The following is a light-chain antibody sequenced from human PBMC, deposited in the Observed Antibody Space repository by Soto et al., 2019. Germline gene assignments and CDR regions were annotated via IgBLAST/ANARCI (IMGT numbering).Light chain of an antibody. J-gene: IGKJ1*01. V-gene: IGKV3-20*01. Sequence: IVLTQSPGALASPPGGGGTRSCRASQSVSSSYFAWYQQKPGQAPRLLIYGTSSRATGIPDRFSGSGSGTDFTLTISRLEPEDFAVYYCQQFETFGPGTKVDIK. CDR1: QSVSSSY. CDR2: GTS. CDR3: QQFET.